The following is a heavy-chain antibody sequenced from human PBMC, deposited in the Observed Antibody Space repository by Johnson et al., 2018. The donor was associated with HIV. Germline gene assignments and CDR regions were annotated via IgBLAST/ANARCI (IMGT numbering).Heavy chain of an antibody. Sequence: VQLVESGGGLVKPGGSLRLSCAASGFTFSNAWMSWVRQAPGKGLEWVGRIKSKTDGGTTDYAAPVKGRLNISRDDSKNTLYLQMNSLKTEDTAVYYCTTDLIRRYYGSGLRDAFDIWGQGTMVTVSS. J-gene: IGHJ3*02. CDR2: IKSKTDGGTT. CDR1: GFTFSNAW. V-gene: IGHV3-15*01. D-gene: IGHD3-10*01. CDR3: TTDLIRRYYGSGLRDAFDI.